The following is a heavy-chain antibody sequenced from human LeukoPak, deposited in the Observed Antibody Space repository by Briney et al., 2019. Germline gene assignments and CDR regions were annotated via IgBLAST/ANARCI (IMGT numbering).Heavy chain of an antibody. CDR2: ISAYNGNT. CDR1: GYTFTSYG. J-gene: IGHJ3*02. Sequence: ASVKVSCKASGYTFTSYGISWVRQAPGQGLEWMGWISAYNGNTNYAQKLQGRVTMTTDTSTSTAYMELRSLRSDDTAVYYCARDRSDGGKAADAFDIWGQGTMVTVSS. D-gene: IGHD4-23*01. CDR3: ARDRSDGGKAADAFDI. V-gene: IGHV1-18*01.